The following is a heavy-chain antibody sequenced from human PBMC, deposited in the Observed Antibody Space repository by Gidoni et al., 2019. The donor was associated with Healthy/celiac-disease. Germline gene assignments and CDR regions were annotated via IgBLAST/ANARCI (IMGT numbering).Heavy chain of an antibody. CDR1: GFPFSSYS. V-gene: IGHV3-21*01. CDR3: ARQSTVVTSGPLDY. CDR2: ISSSSSYI. Sequence: EVQLVESGGGLVKPGGSLRISCAASGFPFSSYSMNWVRQAPGKGLAGVSSISSSSSYIYYADSVKGRFTISRDNAKNSLYLQMNSLRAEDTAVYYCARQSTVVTSGPLDYWGQGTLVTVSS. J-gene: IGHJ4*02. D-gene: IGHD4-17*01.